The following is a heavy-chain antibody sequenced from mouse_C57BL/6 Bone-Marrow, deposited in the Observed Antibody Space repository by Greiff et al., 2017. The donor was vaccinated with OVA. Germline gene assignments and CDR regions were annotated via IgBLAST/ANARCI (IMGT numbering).Heavy chain of an antibody. V-gene: IGHV2-9*01. CDR3: AKHGEYGLRVFYWYFDV. CDR2: IWGGGST. CDR1: GFSFTSYG. D-gene: IGHD2-10*02. Sequence: VMLVESGPGLVAPSPSLSITCTVSGFSFTSYGVDWVRQPPGQGLEWLGVIWGGGSTNYNSALMSRLSISKDNANSQVFLKMNSLQTDDTAMYYCAKHGEYGLRVFYWYFDVWGTGTTVTVSS. J-gene: IGHJ1*03.